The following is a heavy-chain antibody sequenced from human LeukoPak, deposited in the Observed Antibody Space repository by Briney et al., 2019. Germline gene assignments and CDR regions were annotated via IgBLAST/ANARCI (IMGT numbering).Heavy chain of an antibody. Sequence: GGSLRLSCAAYGFTFSDYYMSWIRQAPGKGLEWVSYISSSGSTIYYAVSVKGRFTISRDNAKNSLYLQMNSLRAEDTAVYYCATVEFPLLSAGNWFDPWGQGTLVTVSS. CDR2: ISSSGSTI. D-gene: IGHD6-19*01. CDR1: GFTFSDYY. J-gene: IGHJ5*02. CDR3: ATVEFPLLSAGNWFDP. V-gene: IGHV3-11*01.